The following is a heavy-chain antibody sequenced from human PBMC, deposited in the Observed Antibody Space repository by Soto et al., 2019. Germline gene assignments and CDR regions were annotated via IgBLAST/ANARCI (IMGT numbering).Heavy chain of an antibody. J-gene: IGHJ5*02. V-gene: IGHV4-39*01. Sequence: SETLSLTCTVSGGSISSPSHWWGWIRQPPGEGPEWIGSIYYSGTTRTYYAPSLKSRVTISVDTSKNQFSLKLISVTAADTAVYYCVIHDGTETFNWFDPWGRGTLVNVSS. CDR1: GGSISSPSHW. CDR3: VIHDGTETFNWFDP. CDR2: IYYSGTTRT.